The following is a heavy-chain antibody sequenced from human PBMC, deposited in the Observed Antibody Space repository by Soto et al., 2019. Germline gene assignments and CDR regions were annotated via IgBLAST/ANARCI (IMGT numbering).Heavy chain of an antibody. CDR2: VYSSGRA. J-gene: IGHJ3*02. Sequence: SETLSLPSPVSGASMNGFYWNWIRQPAGGGLEWIGRVYSSGRADYIPSLKSRITMSVDTSKNQFYLNLRFVTAADTAVYFCAKDKSGAADIWGHGTMVTVSS. V-gene: IGHV4-4*07. CDR3: AKDKSGAADI. CDR1: GASMNGFY. D-gene: IGHD7-27*01.